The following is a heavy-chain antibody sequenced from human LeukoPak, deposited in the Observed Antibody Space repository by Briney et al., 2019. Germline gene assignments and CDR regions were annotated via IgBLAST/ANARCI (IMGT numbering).Heavy chain of an antibody. J-gene: IGHJ5*02. V-gene: IGHV3-30*04. CDR2: ISYDGSNK. CDR1: GFTFSSYA. D-gene: IGHD6-13*01. CDR3: ARAYSSSFWFDP. Sequence: GGSLRLSCAASGFTFSSYAMHWVRQAPGKGLEWVAVISYDGSNKYYADSVKGRFTISRDNSKNTLYLQMNSLRAEDTAVYYCARAYSSSFWFDPWGQGTLVTVSS.